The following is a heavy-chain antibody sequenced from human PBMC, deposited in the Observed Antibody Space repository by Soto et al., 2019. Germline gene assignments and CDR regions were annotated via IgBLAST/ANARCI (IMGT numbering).Heavy chain of an antibody. Sequence: ASVKVSCKASGGTFSSYAISWVRQAPGQGLEWMGGFIPIFGTANYAQKFQGRVTITADKSTSTAYMELSSLRSEDTAVYYCARERDSSSYYYGMDVWGQGTTVTVSS. J-gene: IGHJ6*02. V-gene: IGHV1-69*06. CDR3: ARERDSSSYYYGMDV. CDR1: GGTFSSYA. D-gene: IGHD6-13*01. CDR2: FIPIFGTA.